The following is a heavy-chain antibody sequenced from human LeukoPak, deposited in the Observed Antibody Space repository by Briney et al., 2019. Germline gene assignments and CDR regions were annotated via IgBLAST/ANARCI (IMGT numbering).Heavy chain of an antibody. CDR3: ATGRWGSSWYRGFDP. J-gene: IGHJ5*02. CDR1: GGSISSYY. D-gene: IGHD6-13*01. V-gene: IGHV4-59*08. CDR2: IYYSGST. Sequence: PSETLSLTCTVSGGSISSYYWSWIRQSPGKGLEWIGYIYYSGSTNYNPSLKSRVTISVDTSKNQFSLKLSSVTAADTAVYYCATGRWGSSWYRGFDPWGQGTLVTVSS.